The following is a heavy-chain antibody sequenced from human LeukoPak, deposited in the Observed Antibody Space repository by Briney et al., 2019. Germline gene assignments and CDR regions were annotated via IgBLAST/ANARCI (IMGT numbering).Heavy chain of an antibody. V-gene: IGHV1-46*01. CDR3: SGSEDFWASNGMDV. J-gene: IGHJ6*02. CDR1: GYTFTKYF. Sequence: ASVKVSCKASGYTFTKYFVHWVRQAPGQGLEWMGIINPIGGSTNYAHNFQGRVSMTRDTSTSTVYMELNSLRPEDTAIYYCSGSEDFWASNGMDVWGQGTRVTVSS. D-gene: IGHD3-3*01. CDR2: INPIGGST.